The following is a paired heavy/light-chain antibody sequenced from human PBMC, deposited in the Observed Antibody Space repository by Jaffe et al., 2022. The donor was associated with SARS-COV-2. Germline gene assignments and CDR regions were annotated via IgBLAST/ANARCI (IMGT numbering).Light chain of an antibody. V-gene: IGLV2-14*01. Sequence: QSALTQPASVSGSPGQSITISCTGTSSDVGAYNFVSWYQQHPGKAPKLMIYDVSNRPSGVSNRFSGSKSGNTASLTISGLQAEDEADYYCGSYTSSATPVFGGGTKLTVL. J-gene: IGLJ2*01. CDR2: DVS. CDR3: GSYTSSATPV. CDR1: SSDVGAYNF.
Heavy chain of an antibody. CDR1: GFSLSTSGMG. V-gene: IGHV2-5*02. Sequence: QITLKESGPTLVKPTQTLTLTCTLSGFSLSTSGMGVGWIRQPPGKALEWLALIYWDDDSRYRPSLKSRLTITKDTSKNQVVLTLTNIDPVDTATYYCARSITTVRGVMNFDYWGQGTLVTVSS. J-gene: IGHJ4*02. CDR3: ARSITTVRGVMNFDY. D-gene: IGHD3-10*01. CDR2: IYWDDDS.